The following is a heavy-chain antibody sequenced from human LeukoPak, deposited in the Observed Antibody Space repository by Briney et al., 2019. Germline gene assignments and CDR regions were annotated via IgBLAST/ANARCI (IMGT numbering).Heavy chain of an antibody. J-gene: IGHJ4*02. V-gene: IGHV3-48*03. Sequence: GGSLRLSCVASGFTFSSYEMNWVRQVPGKGLEWISYISNSGSSIYYADSVMGRFTISRDNAKNSLYLQMNSLRAEDTAVYYCARDPSSSSWSPFDYWGQGTLVTVSS. D-gene: IGHD6-13*01. CDR2: ISNSGSSI. CDR3: ARDPSSSSWSPFDY. CDR1: GFTFSSYE.